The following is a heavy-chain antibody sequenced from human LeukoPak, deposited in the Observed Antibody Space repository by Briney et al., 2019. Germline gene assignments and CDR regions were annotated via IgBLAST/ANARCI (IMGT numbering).Heavy chain of an antibody. Sequence: ASVKVSCKTSGYTFTSCGISWVRQAPGQGLEWMGWINPNNGNTDYAQRLQGRLTVTKDTSTSTAYMELRSLRSDDTALYYCARDVGQYCSGGSCYPLDYWGQGTLVTVSS. D-gene: IGHD2-15*01. V-gene: IGHV1-18*04. CDR2: INPNNGNT. CDR1: GYTFTSCG. J-gene: IGHJ4*02. CDR3: ARDVGQYCSGGSCYPLDY.